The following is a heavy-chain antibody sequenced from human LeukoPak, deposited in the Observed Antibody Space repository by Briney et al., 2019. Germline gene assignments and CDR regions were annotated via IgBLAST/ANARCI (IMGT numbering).Heavy chain of an antibody. Sequence: SVKVSCKASGGTFSSYAISWVRQAPGQGLEWMGRIIPIFGTANYAQKFQGRVTITTDESTSTAYMELSSLRSEDTAVYYCARGPHYGSGSPDYYYYYMDVWGKGTTVTVSS. D-gene: IGHD3-10*01. CDR2: IIPIFGTA. CDR3: ARGPHYGSGSPDYYYYYMDV. J-gene: IGHJ6*03. V-gene: IGHV1-69*05. CDR1: GGTFSSYA.